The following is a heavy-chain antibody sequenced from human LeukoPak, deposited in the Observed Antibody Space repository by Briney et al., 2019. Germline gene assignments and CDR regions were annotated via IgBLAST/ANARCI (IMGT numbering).Heavy chain of an antibody. CDR3: TRGSAKDGYRLGWFDP. V-gene: IGHV3-49*03. J-gene: IGHJ5*02. CDR1: GFTFGDYA. Sequence: GGALRLSCTASGFTFGDYAMSWFGQAPGKGGEGVGFIRSKAYGGTTEYAASVKGRFTISRDDSKSIAYLQMNSLKTEDTAVYYCTRGSAKDGYRLGWFDPWGQGTLVTVSS. CDR2: IRSKAYGGTT. D-gene: IGHD5-24*01.